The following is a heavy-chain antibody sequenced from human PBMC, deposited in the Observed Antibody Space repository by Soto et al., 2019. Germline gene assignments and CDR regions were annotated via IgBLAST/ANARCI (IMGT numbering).Heavy chain of an antibody. D-gene: IGHD3-16*01. CDR1: GDSFVNYG. CDR2: ISPYTGNT. CDR3: VMVDNYVTPTPQDV. Sequence: GASVKVSCEACGDSFVNYGIACVRQAPRQGLEWMGWISPYTGNTHSASKVQGRLTMTTDTSTSTAYMDLGSLTSDDTAVYYCVMVDNYVTPTPQDVGGQGTTVTVSS. J-gene: IGHJ6*02. V-gene: IGHV1-18*01.